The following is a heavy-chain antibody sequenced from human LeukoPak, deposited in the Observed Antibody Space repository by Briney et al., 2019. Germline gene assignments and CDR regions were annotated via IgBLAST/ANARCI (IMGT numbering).Heavy chain of an antibody. D-gene: IGHD3-10*01. CDR3: TGSFGELSFFAH. CDR2: IRSKAYGGTT. J-gene: IGHJ4*02. Sequence: GRSLRLSCTASGFTFGDYAMSWVRQAPGKGLEWVGFIRSKAYGGTTEYAASVKGRFTISRDDSKSIAYLQVNSLKTEDTAVYYCTGSFGELSFFAHWGQGTLVTVSS. CDR1: GFTFGDYA. V-gene: IGHV3-49*04.